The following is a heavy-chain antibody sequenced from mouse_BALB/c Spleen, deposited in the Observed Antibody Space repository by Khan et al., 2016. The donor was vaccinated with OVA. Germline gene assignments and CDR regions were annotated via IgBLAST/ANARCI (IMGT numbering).Heavy chain of an antibody. CDR3: ARWFAY. CDR1: GYSITSDYA. CDR2: INYSGGT. V-gene: IGHV3-2*02. J-gene: IGHJ3*01. Sequence: EVQLQESGPGLVKPSQSLSLTCTVTGYSITSDYAWNWIRQFPGNKLEWMGYINYSGGTSYLPSLNSRISITRDNSKNQFFLQLNSVTTVDSATDYCARWFAYWGQGTLVTVS.